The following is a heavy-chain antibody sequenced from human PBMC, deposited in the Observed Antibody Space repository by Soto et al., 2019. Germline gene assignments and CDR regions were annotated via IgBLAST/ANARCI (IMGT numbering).Heavy chain of an antibody. Sequence: GGSLRLSCAASGFTFSTYGMHWVRQAPGKGLEWVAVIWYDGSNKYYADSVKGRFTISRDNSKNTLYLQMNSLRAEDTAVYYCARAYSSGWFDDWGQGTLVTVSS. CDR2: IWYDGSNK. D-gene: IGHD6-19*01. CDR3: ARAYSSGWFDD. CDR1: GFTFSTYG. V-gene: IGHV3-33*01. J-gene: IGHJ4*02.